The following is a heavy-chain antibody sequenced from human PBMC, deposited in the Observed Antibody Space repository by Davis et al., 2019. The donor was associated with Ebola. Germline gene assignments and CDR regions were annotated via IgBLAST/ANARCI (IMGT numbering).Heavy chain of an antibody. CDR1: GYTFTSYG. CDR2: INPSGGST. CDR3: ARDQRVLWFREQAGGWFDP. D-gene: IGHD3-10*01. J-gene: IGHJ5*02. Sequence: ASVKVPCKASGYTFTSYGISWVRHAPGQGLEWMGIINPSGGSTSYAQKFQGRVTMTRDTSTSTVYMELSSLRSEDTAVYYCARDQRVLWFREQAGGWFDPWGQGTLVTVSS. V-gene: IGHV1-46*01.